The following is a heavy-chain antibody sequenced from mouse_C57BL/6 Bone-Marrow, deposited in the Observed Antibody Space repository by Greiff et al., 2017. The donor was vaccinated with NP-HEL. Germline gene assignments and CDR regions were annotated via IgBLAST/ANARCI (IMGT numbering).Heavy chain of an antibody. CDR1: GYTFTSYW. J-gene: IGHJ4*01. CDR3: ARYSNYEGYYAMDY. CDR2: IDPSDSYT. Sequence: VQLQQPGAELVRPGTSVKLSCKASGYTFTSYWMHWVKQRPGQGLEWIGVIDPSDSYTNYNQKFKGKATLTVDTSSSTAYMQLSSLTSEDSAVYYCARYSNYEGYYAMDYWGQGTSVTVSS. V-gene: IGHV1-59*01. D-gene: IGHD2-5*01.